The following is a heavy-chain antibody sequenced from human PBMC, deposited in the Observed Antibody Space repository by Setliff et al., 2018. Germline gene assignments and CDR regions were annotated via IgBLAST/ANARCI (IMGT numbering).Heavy chain of an antibody. V-gene: IGHV4-59*08. CDR2: IYHSGST. CDR3: ARGDYYDPKYYFDY. D-gene: IGHD3-22*01. Sequence: PSETLSLTCTVSGGSISSYYWSWIRQPPGKGLEWIGSIYHSGSTYYNPSLKSRVTISVDTSKNQFSLKLSSVTAADTAVYYCARGDYYDPKYYFDYWGQGTLVTV. CDR1: GGSISSYY. J-gene: IGHJ4*02.